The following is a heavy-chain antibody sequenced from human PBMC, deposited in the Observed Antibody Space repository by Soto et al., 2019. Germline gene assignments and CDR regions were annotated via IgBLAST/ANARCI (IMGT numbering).Heavy chain of an antibody. V-gene: IGHV3-23*01. J-gene: IGHJ4*02. D-gene: IGHD3-3*01. CDR3: AKDRDYDFWSGYSDY. CDR1: GFTFSGLP. CDR2: ISGSGGST. Sequence: PGGSLRLSCAASGFTFSGLPMSWARPAQGKGLEWVSAISGSGGSTYYADSVKGRFTSSRDNSKNTLYRQMNSLRAEDTAVYYCAKDRDYDFWSGYSDYWGQGTLVTVSS.